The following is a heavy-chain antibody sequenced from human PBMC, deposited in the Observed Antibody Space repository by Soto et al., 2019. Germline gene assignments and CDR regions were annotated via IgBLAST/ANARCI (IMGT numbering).Heavy chain of an antibody. Sequence: QGQLVQSGAEVKKPGSSVKVSCKASGGTFSSYGVSWVRQAPGQGLEWMGGIPPIFGTATYAQKFQGRVTITADKSTGTADMELSSLSSEDTDVYYCARAFGGIGYWGQGTQVTVSS. D-gene: IGHD3-10*01. V-gene: IGHV1-69*06. J-gene: IGHJ4*02. CDR2: IPPIFGTA. CDR1: GGTFSSYG. CDR3: ARAFGGIGY.